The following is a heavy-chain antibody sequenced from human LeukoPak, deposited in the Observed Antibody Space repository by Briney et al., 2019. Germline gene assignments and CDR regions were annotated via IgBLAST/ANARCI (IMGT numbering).Heavy chain of an antibody. CDR1: GFTFSNYA. Sequence: GGSLRLSCAASGFTFSNYAMSWVRQAPGKGLEWVSGISHNGRTTYYADSVKGRFTVSRDNTKNTLYLHMNSLRAEDTAIFYCAKDTSGPPPRYFDSWGQGSLVAVSS. CDR3: AKDTSGPPPRYFDS. V-gene: IGHV3-23*01. D-gene: IGHD5-12*01. J-gene: IGHJ4*02. CDR2: ISHNGRTT.